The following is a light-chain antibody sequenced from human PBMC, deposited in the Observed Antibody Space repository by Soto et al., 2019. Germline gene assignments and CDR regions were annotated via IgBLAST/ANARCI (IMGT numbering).Light chain of an antibody. V-gene: IGKV1-17*01. Sequence: DIQMTQSPSSLSASVGDRVTITCRASQGVGNDLGWHQQKPGKAPKRLIYDASTLQRGVTSRFSGSRSGTESTLTISGLQHEDFATYVSLEYNSYSKTFGQGTNVDIK. CDR2: DAS. J-gene: IGKJ1*01. CDR3: LEYNSYSKT. CDR1: QGVGND.